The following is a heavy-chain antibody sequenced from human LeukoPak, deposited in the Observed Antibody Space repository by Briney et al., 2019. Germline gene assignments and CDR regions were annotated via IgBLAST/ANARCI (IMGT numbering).Heavy chain of an antibody. CDR3: ARGIIGYYFDY. J-gene: IGHJ4*02. D-gene: IGHD2-15*01. V-gene: IGHV1-18*01. CDR1: GYIFSNYG. CDR2: ISGYNGYA. Sequence: ASVKVSCKSSGYIFSNYGICWVRQAPGQGLEWMGWISGYNGYANYAQKFQGRVTMTTDKSTSTAYMDLRSLRSDDTAVYYCARGIIGYYFDYWGQGALVTVSS.